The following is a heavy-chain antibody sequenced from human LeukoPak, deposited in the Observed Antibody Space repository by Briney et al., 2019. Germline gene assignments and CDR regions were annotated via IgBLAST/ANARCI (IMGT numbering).Heavy chain of an antibody. D-gene: IGHD6-6*01. V-gene: IGHV4-59*12. CDR2: IYYSGST. Sequence: PSETLSLTCTVSGGSIRSYYWSSIRQPPGKGLEWIGYIYYSGSTNYNPSLKSRVTISVDTSKNQFSLKLSSVTAADTAVYYCATTFYSTSSRYFEYWGQGTLVTVSS. CDR1: GGSIRSYY. J-gene: IGHJ4*02. CDR3: ATTFYSTSSRYFEY.